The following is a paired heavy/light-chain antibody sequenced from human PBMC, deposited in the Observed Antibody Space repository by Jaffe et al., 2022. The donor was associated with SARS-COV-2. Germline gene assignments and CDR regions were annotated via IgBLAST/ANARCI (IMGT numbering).Light chain of an antibody. Sequence: DIVMTQSPLSLPVTPGEPASISCRSSQSLLHSDGHNYLYWYLQKPGQSPQLLISLGSNRASGVPDRLSGSGSGTDFTLMISRVEAEDVGIYYCMQALQAPLTFGGGTKVEIK. CDR3: MQALQAPLT. J-gene: IGKJ4*01. CDR2: LGS. CDR1: QSLLHSDGHNY. V-gene: IGKV2-28*01.
Heavy chain of an antibody. J-gene: IGHJ3*01. CDR3: TRTRAGNVFDL. CDR2: INTDGRQT. CDR1: GFSFNDYW. Sequence: EVRLVESGGGSIQPGGSLRLSCAVSGFSFNDYWLHWVRQVPGRGLMWVSRINTDGRQTAYADPVKGRFTISRDSAKNTLYLQMSSLRAEDSAVYYCTRTRAGNVFDLWGHGTMVRVSS. V-gene: IGHV3-74*03.